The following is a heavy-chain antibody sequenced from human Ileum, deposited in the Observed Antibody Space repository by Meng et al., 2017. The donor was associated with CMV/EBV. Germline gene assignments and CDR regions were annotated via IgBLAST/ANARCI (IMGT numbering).Heavy chain of an antibody. CDR2: VDPNSGGT. J-gene: IGHJ4*02. CDR3: ARDMWSGNSDYFDY. CDR1: GYTFTGFY. V-gene: IGHV1-2*02. D-gene: IGHD3-3*01. Sequence: QVQLVQSGAEVKTPGAPVKVSCKASGYTFTGFYIHWVRQAPGQGPEWMGWVDPNSGGTIYAQKFQGRVTMTRDTSISTVYMELSRLQSDDTAIYYCARDMWSGNSDYFDYWGQGTLVTVSS.